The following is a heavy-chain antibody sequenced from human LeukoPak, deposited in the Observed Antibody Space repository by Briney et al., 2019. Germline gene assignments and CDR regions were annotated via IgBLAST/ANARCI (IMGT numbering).Heavy chain of an antibody. Sequence: GRSLRLSCAASGFTFSSYAMHWVCQAPGKGLEWVAVISYDGSNKYYADSVKGRFTISRDNSKNTLYLQMNSLRAEDTAVYYCARAPNYYDSSGCMDVWGQGTTVTVSS. D-gene: IGHD3-22*01. CDR3: ARAPNYYDSSGCMDV. J-gene: IGHJ6*02. CDR2: ISYDGSNK. V-gene: IGHV3-30-3*01. CDR1: GFTFSSYA.